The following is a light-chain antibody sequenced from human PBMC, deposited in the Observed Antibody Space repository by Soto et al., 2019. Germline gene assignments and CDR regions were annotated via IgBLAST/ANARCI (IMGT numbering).Light chain of an antibody. Sequence: ELVLTQSPATLSSFPGDRVTLSCRASQAVNTRLAWYQHKPGQAPRLLIYLASNRAAGVPARFSGGGSGTDFTLTISDVEPEDFAVYYCHQRQSWPRTFGQGTKV. CDR1: QAVNTR. CDR3: HQRQSWPRT. J-gene: IGKJ1*01. V-gene: IGKV3-11*01. CDR2: LAS.